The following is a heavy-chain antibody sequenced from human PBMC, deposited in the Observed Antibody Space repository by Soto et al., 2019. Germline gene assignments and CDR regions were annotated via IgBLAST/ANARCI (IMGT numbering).Heavy chain of an antibody. CDR3: VKDALHVEMATI. J-gene: IGHJ4*02. V-gene: IGHV3-66*01. Sequence: GGSLRLSCAASGFTVSSNYMSWVRQAPGKGLEWVSVIYSGGSTYYADSVKGRFTISRDNSKNTLYLQMNSLRAEDTAMYYCVKDALHVEMATIWGQGTLVTVSS. CDR1: GFTVSSNY. CDR2: IYSGGST. D-gene: IGHD5-12*01.